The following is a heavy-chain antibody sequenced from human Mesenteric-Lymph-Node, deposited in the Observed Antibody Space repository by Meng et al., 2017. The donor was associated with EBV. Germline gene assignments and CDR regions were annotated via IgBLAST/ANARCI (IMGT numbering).Heavy chain of an antibody. J-gene: IGHJ4*02. D-gene: IGHD1-26*01. CDR3: AHRPGYSGSFDFDY. CDR2: IYWYDDK. Sequence: IAWKGSGPTRVKPTQTLTLTCSFSGFSQSTSGVGVGWIRQPPGKALEWLALIYWYDDKRYSPSLKSRLTITKDTSKNQVVLTMTNMEPVDTGTYYCAHRPGYSGSFDFDYWGQGTLVTVSS. CDR1: GFSQSTSGVG. V-gene: IGHV2-5*01.